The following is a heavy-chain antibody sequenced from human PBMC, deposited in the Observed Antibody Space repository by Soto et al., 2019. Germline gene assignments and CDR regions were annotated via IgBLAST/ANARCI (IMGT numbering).Heavy chain of an antibody. V-gene: IGHV1-69*13. J-gene: IGHJ6*02. D-gene: IGHD2-15*01. CDR3: ARQGGRGSAGYYGMDG. CDR2: IIPIFGTA. Sequence: ASVKVSCKASGGTFSSYAISWVRQAPGQGLEWMGGIIPIFGTANYAQKFQGRVTITADESTSTAYMELSSLRSEDTAVYYCARQGGRGSAGYYGMDGWGQGPTVTGAS. CDR1: GGTFSSYA.